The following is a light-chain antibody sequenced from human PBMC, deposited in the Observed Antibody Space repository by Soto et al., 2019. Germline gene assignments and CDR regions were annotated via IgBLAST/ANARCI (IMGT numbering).Light chain of an antibody. CDR1: QSVSSSS. CDR3: QQYGSSFT. Sequence: EIVLTQSPGTLSLSPGDRATLSCRASQSVSSSSLAWYQHKPGQAPRLLIFGVSSRAAGIPDRFRGSGSGTDFSFTISRLEPEDFAVYYCQQYGSSFTFGGGTKVEIK. V-gene: IGKV3-20*01. CDR2: GVS. J-gene: IGKJ4*01.